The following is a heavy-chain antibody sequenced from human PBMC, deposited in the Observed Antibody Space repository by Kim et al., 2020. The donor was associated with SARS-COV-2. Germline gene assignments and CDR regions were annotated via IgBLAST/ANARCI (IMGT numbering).Heavy chain of an antibody. V-gene: IGHV3-74*01. D-gene: IGHD1-1*01. CDR2: ST. J-gene: IGHJ3*02. Sequence: STSNPASRKGPFTTPRDNAKTTLYLQMNSLRAEDTAVYYCASKLERPAFDIWGQGTMVTVSS. CDR3: ASKLERPAFDI.